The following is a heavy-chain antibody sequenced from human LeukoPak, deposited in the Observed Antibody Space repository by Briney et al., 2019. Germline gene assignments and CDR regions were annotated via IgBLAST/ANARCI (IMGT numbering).Heavy chain of an antibody. V-gene: IGHV3-23*01. CDR3: AKDHYGTDYHFDY. CDR1: GFTFSSYA. CDR2: ISGSGGST. J-gene: IGHJ4*02. Sequence: GGSLRLSCAASGFTFSSYAMSWVRQAPGKGLEWVSAISGSGGSTYYADSVKGRFTLSRDNSKNTLYLQMNSLRAEDTAVYYCAKDHYGTDYHFDYWGQGTLVTVSS. D-gene: IGHD1-7*01.